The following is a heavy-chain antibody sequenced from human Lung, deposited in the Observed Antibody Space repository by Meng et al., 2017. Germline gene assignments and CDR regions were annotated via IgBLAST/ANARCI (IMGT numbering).Heavy chain of an antibody. D-gene: IGHD3-10*01. J-gene: IGHJ4*02. Sequence: EVQLVESGGGLVKPGGSLSLSCAASGFTLSDYSMNWVRRAPGKGLEWVSSISESGNYRYYADSVKGRFTVTRDNAKNSLYLQMNSLRAEDTAVHYCARGDGSGSLFENWGQGTLVTVSS. CDR1: GFTLSDYS. CDR3: ARGDGSGSLFEN. CDR2: ISESGNYR. V-gene: IGHV3-21*01.